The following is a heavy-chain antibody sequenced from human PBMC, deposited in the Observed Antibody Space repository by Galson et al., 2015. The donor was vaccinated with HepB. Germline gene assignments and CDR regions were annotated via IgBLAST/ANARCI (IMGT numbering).Heavy chain of an antibody. D-gene: IGHD6-6*01. CDR3: ARDEYSSSSFDY. CDR1: GFTFSSYG. V-gene: IGHV3-30*03. J-gene: IGHJ4*02. CDR2: ISYDGSNK. Sequence: SLRLSCAASGFTFSSYGMHWVRQAPGKGLEWVAVISYDGSNKYYADSVKGRFTISRDNSKNTLYLQMNSLRAEDTAVYYCARDEYSSSSFDYWGQGTLVTVSS.